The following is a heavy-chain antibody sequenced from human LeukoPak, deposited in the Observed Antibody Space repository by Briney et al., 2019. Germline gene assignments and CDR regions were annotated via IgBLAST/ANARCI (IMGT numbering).Heavy chain of an antibody. J-gene: IGHJ6*03. Sequence: AAXXFTFDDYAMHWVRQAPGKGLEWVSGISWNSGSIGYADSVKGRFTISRDNAKNSLYLQMNSLRAEDTALYYCAKDAIFGVGAEYYMDVWGKGTTVTVSS. CDR2: ISWNSGSI. D-gene: IGHD3-3*01. CDR3: AKDAIFGVGAEYYMDV. V-gene: IGHV3-9*01. CDR1: XFTFDDYA.